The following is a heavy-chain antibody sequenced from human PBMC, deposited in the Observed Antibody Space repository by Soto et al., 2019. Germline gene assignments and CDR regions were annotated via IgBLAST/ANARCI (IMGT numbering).Heavy chain of an antibody. D-gene: IGHD4-4*01. Sequence: SVEVSCKASGGTFSSYAISWVRQAPGQGLEWMGGIVPIFGTANYAQKFQGRVTITADESTSTAYMELSSLRSEDTAVYYCARAPVNYHYFDYWGQGTLVTVSS. CDR2: IVPIFGTA. V-gene: IGHV1-69*13. CDR3: ARAPVNYHYFDY. CDR1: GGTFSSYA. J-gene: IGHJ4*02.